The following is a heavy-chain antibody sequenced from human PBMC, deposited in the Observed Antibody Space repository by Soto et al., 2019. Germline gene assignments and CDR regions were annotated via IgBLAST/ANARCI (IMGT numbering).Heavy chain of an antibody. V-gene: IGHV1-69*06. Sequence: QVQLVQSGAEVEKPGSSVKVSCKASGGTFSSYAISWVRQAPGQGLEWMGGIIPIFGTANYAQKFQGRVTITADKSTSTAYMELSSLRSEDTAVYYCARGIVVVVAATAAFDIWGQGTMVTVSS. D-gene: IGHD2-15*01. CDR3: ARGIVVVVAATAAFDI. J-gene: IGHJ3*02. CDR2: IIPIFGTA. CDR1: GGTFSSYA.